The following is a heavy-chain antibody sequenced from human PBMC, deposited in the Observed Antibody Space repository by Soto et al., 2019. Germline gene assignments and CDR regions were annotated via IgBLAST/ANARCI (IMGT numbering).Heavy chain of an antibody. CDR3: AKDLSQLEPIFGMDV. Sequence: EVQLVESGGGLVQPGRSLRLSCAASGFNFHDYAMHWVRQAPGKGLEWVSGISWNSGSIVYADSVKGRFTISRDNAKNSLYPQMNSLRAEDTALYYCAKDLSQLEPIFGMDVWGQGTTVTVSS. CDR1: GFNFHDYA. D-gene: IGHD1-1*01. V-gene: IGHV3-9*01. CDR2: ISWNSGSI. J-gene: IGHJ6*02.